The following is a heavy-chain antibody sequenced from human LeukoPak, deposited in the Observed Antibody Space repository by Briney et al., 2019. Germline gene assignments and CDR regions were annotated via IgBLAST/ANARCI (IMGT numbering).Heavy chain of an antibody. D-gene: IGHD2-8*01. CDR2: INPNSGGT. Sequence: ASVKVSCKASGYTFTGYYMHWVRQAPGQGLERMGWINPNSGGTNYAQKFQGRVTMTRDTSISTAYMELSRLRSDDTAVYYCARGGYCTNGVCLHNWFDPWGQGTLVTVSS. CDR1: GYTFTGYY. J-gene: IGHJ5*02. V-gene: IGHV1-2*02. CDR3: ARGGYCTNGVCLHNWFDP.